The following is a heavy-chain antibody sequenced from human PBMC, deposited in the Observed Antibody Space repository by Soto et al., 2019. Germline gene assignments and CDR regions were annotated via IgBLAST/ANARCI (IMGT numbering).Heavy chain of an antibody. V-gene: IGHV1-69*06. CDR1: GGTFSSYA. Sequence: QVQLVQSGAEVKKPGSSVKVSCKASGGTFSSYAISWVRQAPGQGLEWMGGIIPIFGTANYAQKFQGRVRNTSDKSTSTAYMELSSLSSEEMAGYYCASGRAGRGWLRTVAWGMDVWGQETTVTDSS. J-gene: IGHJ6*02. D-gene: IGHD5-12*01. CDR3: ASGRAGRGWLRTVAWGMDV. CDR2: IIPIFGTA.